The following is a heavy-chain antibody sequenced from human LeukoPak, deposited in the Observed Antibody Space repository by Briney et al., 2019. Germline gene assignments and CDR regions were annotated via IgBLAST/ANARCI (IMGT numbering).Heavy chain of an antibody. CDR2: IIPIFGTA. V-gene: IGHV1-69*13. J-gene: IGHJ6*02. CDR1: GGSFSSYA. D-gene: IGHD2-21*02. CDR3: ARVGYCGGDCYPYGMDV. Sequence: SVKVSCKASGGSFSSYAISWVRQAAGQGLEWMGGIIPIFGTANYAQKFQGRVTITADESTSTAYMELSSLRSEDTAVYYCARVGYCGGDCYPYGMDVWGQGTTVTVSS.